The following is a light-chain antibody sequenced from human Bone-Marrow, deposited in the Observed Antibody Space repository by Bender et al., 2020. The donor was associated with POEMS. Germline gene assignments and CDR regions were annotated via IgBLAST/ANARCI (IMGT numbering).Light chain of an antibody. CDR1: SSDVGGFDY. J-gene: IGLJ2*01. Sequence: QSALTQPASVSASPGQSITISCTGTSSDVGGFDYVSWYQQHPGKAPKLIIYDVVYRPSGVSNRFSGSKSGNTASLTISGLQAEDEAHYYCSSFAASTTLIFGGGTKLTVL. V-gene: IGLV2-14*01. CDR3: SSFAASTTLI. CDR2: DVV.